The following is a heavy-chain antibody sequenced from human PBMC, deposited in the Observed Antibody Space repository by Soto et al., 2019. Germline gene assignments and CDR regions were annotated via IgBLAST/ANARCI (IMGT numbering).Heavy chain of an antibody. CDR1: GYSISSGYY. D-gene: IGHD6-6*01. CDR3: ARALVAAREDNNWFDP. Sequence: ASETLSLTCAVSGYSISSGYYWGWIRQPPGKGLEWIGSIYHSGSTYYNPSLKSRVTISVDTSKNQFSLKLSSVTAADTAVYYCARALVAAREDNNWFDPWGQGTLVTVSS. CDR2: IYHSGST. V-gene: IGHV4-38-2*01. J-gene: IGHJ5*02.